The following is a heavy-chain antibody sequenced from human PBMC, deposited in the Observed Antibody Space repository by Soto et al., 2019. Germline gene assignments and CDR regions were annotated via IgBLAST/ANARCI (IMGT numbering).Heavy chain of an antibody. D-gene: IGHD3-3*01. CDR3: AKDFQNDFWSGYPCYYGMDV. CDR2: ISYDGSNK. CDR1: GFTFSSYG. J-gene: IGHJ6*02. V-gene: IGHV3-30*18. Sequence: GGSLRLSCAASGFTFSSYGMHWVRQAPGKGLEWVAVISYDGSNKYYADSVKGRFTISRDNSKNTLYLQMNSLRAEDTAVYYCAKDFQNDFWSGYPCYYGMDVWGQGTTVTVSS.